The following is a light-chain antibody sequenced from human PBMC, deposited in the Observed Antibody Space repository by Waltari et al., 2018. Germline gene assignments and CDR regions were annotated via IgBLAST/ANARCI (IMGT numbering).Light chain of an antibody. V-gene: IGKV1-5*03. J-gene: IGKJ1*01. CDR2: KAS. CDR1: QTIRSW. Sequence: IQMTQSPSTLSASVGDRVTLTCRASQTIRSWLAWYQHKPGKAPKLLIYKASNLESGVPSSFSGSGSGTEFTLTVSSLQPDDFATYYCQQYDSYPWTFGQGTKVEI. CDR3: QQYDSYPWT.